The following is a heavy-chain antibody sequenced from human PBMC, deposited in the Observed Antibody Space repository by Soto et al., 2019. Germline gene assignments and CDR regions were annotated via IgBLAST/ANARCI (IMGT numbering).Heavy chain of an antibody. V-gene: IGHV3-21*01. D-gene: IGHD6-13*01. J-gene: IGHJ5*02. CDR2: ISSNSAYI. CDR3: TRDASRDSSARGWFDP. Sequence: GGSLRLSCAASGFTFSSYEMNWVRQAPGKGLEWVSTISSNSAYIYYTDALRGRFTISRDNAKNSLHLQMNSLRAEDTAVYYCTRDASRDSSARGWFDPWGPGTLVTVSS. CDR1: GFTFSSYE.